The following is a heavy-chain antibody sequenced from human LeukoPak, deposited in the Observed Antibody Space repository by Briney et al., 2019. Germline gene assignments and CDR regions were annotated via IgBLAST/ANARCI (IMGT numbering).Heavy chain of an antibody. Sequence: SETLSLTCAVYGGSFSGYYWSWIRQPPVKGLEWIGEINHSGSTNYNPSLKSRVTISVDTSKNQFSLKLSSVSAADTAVYYCARAPNYDFWSGYYGSPYYYYYMDVWGKGTTVTVSS. J-gene: IGHJ6*03. CDR3: ARAPNYDFWSGYYGSPYYYYYMDV. D-gene: IGHD3-3*01. CDR1: GGSFSGYY. V-gene: IGHV4-34*01. CDR2: INHSGST.